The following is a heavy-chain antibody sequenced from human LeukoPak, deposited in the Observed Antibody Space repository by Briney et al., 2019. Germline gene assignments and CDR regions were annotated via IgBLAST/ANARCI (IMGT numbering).Heavy chain of an antibody. CDR1: GFTFRSYV. D-gene: IGHD2/OR15-2a*01. J-gene: IGHJ2*01. CDR2: ISSGDST. V-gene: IGHV3-23*01. CDR3: ASERRTFWYFDL. Sequence: GGSLRLSCAASGFTFRSYVMTWVRQAPGKGLEWVSPISSGDSTYYADSVKGRFTISRDNSKDTLFLQLNSLRAEDTAVYYCASERRTFWYFDLWGRGTLVTVSS.